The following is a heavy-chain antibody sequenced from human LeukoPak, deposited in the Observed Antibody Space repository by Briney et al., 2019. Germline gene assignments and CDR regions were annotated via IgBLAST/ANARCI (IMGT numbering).Heavy chain of an antibody. J-gene: IGHJ4*02. D-gene: IGHD6-19*01. V-gene: IGHV3-21*01. CDR1: GFTFSSYS. Sequence: GGSLRLSCAASGFTFSSYSMNWVRQAPGKGLEWVSSISSSSSYIYYADSVKGRFTISRDNAKNSLYLQMNSLRAEDTAVYFCARGASYGSGRYDYWGQGTLVTVSS. CDR3: ARGASYGSGRYDY. CDR2: ISSSSSYI.